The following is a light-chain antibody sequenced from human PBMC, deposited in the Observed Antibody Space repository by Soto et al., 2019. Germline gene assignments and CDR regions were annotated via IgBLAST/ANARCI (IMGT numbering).Light chain of an antibody. CDR2: EVS. CDR1: SSDVGGYNY. V-gene: IGLV2-8*01. Sequence: QSALTQPPSASGSPGQSVTISCTGTSSDVGGYNYVSWYQQNPGKAPKLMIYEVSKRPSGVPDRFSGSKSGNTASLTVSGLQAEEEADYYCSSYAGTHIVFGTGTKVT. CDR3: SSYAGTHIV. J-gene: IGLJ1*01.